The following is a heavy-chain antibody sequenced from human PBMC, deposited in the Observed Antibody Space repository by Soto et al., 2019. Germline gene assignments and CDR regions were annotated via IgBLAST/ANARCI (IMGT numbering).Heavy chain of an antibody. CDR1: GFTFSDHY. CDR3: ARSTTSTTPEAFDI. Sequence: EVQLVESGGDLVQPGGSLRLSCAASGFTFSDHYMDWVRQAPGKGLEWVGRTRNQAASYTTIYAASVKGRVTISRDDSKNSLYLQLNSLKTEDTAVYYCARSTTSTTPEAFDIWGQGTMVTVSS. CDR2: TRNQAASYTT. V-gene: IGHV3-72*01. D-gene: IGHD4-17*01. J-gene: IGHJ3*02.